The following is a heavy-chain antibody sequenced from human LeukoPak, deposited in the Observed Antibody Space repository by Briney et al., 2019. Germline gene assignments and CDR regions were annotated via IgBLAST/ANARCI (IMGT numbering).Heavy chain of an antibody. CDR1: GYTFTGYY. CDR3: ASPSPGNYYYMDV. CDR2: INPNSGGT. Sequence: ASVKVSCKASGYTFTGYYMHWVRQAPGQGLEWMGWINPNSGGTNYAQKFQGRVTMTRDTSISTAYMELSKLRSDDTAVYYCASPSPGNYYYMDVWGKGTTVTVSS. V-gene: IGHV1-2*02. J-gene: IGHJ6*03.